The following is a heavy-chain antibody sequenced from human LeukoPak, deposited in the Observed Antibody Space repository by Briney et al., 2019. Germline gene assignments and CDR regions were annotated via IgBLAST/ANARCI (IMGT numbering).Heavy chain of an antibody. CDR1: GFTFSSYE. CDR2: ISSSGSTI. V-gene: IGHV3-48*03. D-gene: IGHD3-16*01. CDR3: ARQPIRYFDY. J-gene: IGHJ4*02. Sequence: GGSLRLSCAASGFTFSSYEMNWVRQAPGKGLEWVSYISSSGSTIYYADSVKGRFTISRDNAKNSLYLQMNSLRAEDTAVYYCARQPIRYFDYWGQGTLVTVSS.